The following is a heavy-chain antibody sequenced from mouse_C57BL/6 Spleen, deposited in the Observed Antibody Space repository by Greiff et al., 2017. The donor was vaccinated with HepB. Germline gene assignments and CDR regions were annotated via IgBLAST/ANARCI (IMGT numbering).Heavy chain of an antibody. CDR3: ARAYDGYYLYYAMDY. D-gene: IGHD2-3*01. CDR2: ISDGGSYT. CDR1: GFTFSSYA. V-gene: IGHV5-4*03. J-gene: IGHJ4*01. Sequence: EVNVVESGGGLVKPGGSLKLSCAASGFTFSSYAMSWVRQTPEKRLEWVATISDGGSYTYYPDNVKGRFTISRDNAKNNLYLQMSHLKSEDTAMYYCARAYDGYYLYYAMDYWGQGTSVTVSS.